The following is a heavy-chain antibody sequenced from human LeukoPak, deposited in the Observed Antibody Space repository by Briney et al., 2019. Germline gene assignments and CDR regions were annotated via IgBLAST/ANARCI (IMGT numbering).Heavy chain of an antibody. D-gene: IGHD3-22*01. V-gene: IGHV1-18*01. CDR2: ISAYNGNT. Sequence: ASVKVSCKASGYTFTSYGISWVRQAPGQGLEWMGWISAYNGNTNYAQKLQGRVTMTTDTSTSTAYMELRSLRSDDTAVYYCARILGRSGDYYDSSGHYFDYWGQGTLVTVSS. J-gene: IGHJ4*02. CDR1: GYTFTSYG. CDR3: ARILGRSGDYYDSSGHYFDY.